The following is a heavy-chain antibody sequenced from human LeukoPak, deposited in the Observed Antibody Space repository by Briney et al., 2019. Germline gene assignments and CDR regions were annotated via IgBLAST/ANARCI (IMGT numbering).Heavy chain of an antibody. CDR3: ARDPSGSGWRNFDY. D-gene: IGHD6-19*01. J-gene: IGHJ4*02. Sequence: SETLSLTCAVSGGSISSSNWWSGVRQPPGKGLEWIGEIYHSGSTNYNPSLKSRVTISVDKSKNQFSLKLSSVTAADTAVYYCARDPSGSGWRNFDYWGQGTLVTVSS. V-gene: IGHV4-4*02. CDR2: IYHSGST. CDR1: GGSISSSNW.